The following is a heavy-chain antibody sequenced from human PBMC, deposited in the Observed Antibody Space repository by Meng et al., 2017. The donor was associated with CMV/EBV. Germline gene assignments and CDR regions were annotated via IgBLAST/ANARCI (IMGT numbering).Heavy chain of an antibody. Sequence: GGSLRLSCAASGFTFSSYAMHWVRQAPGKGLEWVAVISYDGSNKYYADSVKGRFTISRDNSKNTLYLQMNGLRAEDTAVYYCARTLRCSSTSCYFPYYYYYGMDVWGQGTTVTVSS. CDR3: ARTLRCSSTSCYFPYYYYYGMDV. J-gene: IGHJ6*02. D-gene: IGHD2-2*01. V-gene: IGHV3-30*04. CDR2: ISYDGSNK. CDR1: GFTFSSYA.